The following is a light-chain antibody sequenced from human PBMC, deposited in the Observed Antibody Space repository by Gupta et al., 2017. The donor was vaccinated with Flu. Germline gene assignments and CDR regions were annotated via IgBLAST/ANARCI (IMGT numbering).Light chain of an antibody. CDR2: GAS. CDR1: QSVSTN. J-gene: IGKJ1*01. V-gene: IGKV3-15*01. CDR3: QQYNNWPRT. Sequence: EIVMTQSPATLSVSPGERATLSCRASQSVSTNLVWYQQKPGQAPRLLIYGASTRATGIPARFSGSGSGTGFTLSISSLQSEDFALYYCQQYNNWPRTFGQGTKVEI.